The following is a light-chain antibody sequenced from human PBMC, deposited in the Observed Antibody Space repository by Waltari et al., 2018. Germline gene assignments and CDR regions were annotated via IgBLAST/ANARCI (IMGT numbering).Light chain of an antibody. J-gene: IGLJ3*02. CDR3: SSYTTSSTVV. CDR2: EVS. V-gene: IGLV2-14*01. CDR1: RSDVGGYNY. Sequence: QSALTPPASVSGSPGQSITISCTGPRSDVGGYNYVSWYQQHPGKAPKLMIYEVSNRPSGLSNRFSGSKSGNTASLTISGLQAEDEADYYCSSYTTSSTVVFGGGTKLTVL.